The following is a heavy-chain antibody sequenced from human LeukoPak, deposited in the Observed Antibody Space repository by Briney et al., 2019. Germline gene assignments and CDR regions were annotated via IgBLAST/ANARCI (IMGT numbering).Heavy chain of an antibody. V-gene: IGHV3-23*01. Sequence: GGSLILSCAASGFTFRGYAMSWVRQAPGKGLEWVSAVSGSGGGTYYADSVKGRFTISRDNSKNTLYLQMNSLRAEDTAVYYCAKDPDSSGWYYFDYWGQGTLVTVSS. J-gene: IGHJ4*02. CDR2: VSGSGGGT. CDR1: GFTFRGYA. CDR3: AKDPDSSGWYYFDY. D-gene: IGHD6-19*01.